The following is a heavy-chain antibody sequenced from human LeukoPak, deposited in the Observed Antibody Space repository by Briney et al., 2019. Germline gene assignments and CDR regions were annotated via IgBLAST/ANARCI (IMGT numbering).Heavy chain of an antibody. Sequence: GASVKVSCKGSGYTFTSYAMHWVRQAPGQGLEWMGWINVGNGNTKYSQKFQGRVTITRDTSASTAYMELRSLRSEDTAVYHCARAWPNRYGSGSYHDYWGQGALVTVSS. V-gene: IGHV1-3*01. CDR3: ARAWPNRYGSGSYHDY. D-gene: IGHD3-10*01. CDR2: INVGNGNT. J-gene: IGHJ4*02. CDR1: GYTFTSYA.